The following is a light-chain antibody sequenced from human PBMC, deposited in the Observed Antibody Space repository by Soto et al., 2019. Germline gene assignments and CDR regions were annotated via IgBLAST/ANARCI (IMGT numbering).Light chain of an antibody. CDR3: QSYDYNLSGVA. Sequence: QSVLTQPPSVSGAPGQRVTISCTGSSSNIGANYDVHWYQQLPGTAPKLLIYDNDNRPSGVPDRFSGSKSGTSGSLAITGRQAEDAADYYCQSYDYNLSGVAFGGGTQLSVL. CDR2: DND. CDR1: SSNIGANYD. V-gene: IGLV1-40*01. J-gene: IGLJ2*01.